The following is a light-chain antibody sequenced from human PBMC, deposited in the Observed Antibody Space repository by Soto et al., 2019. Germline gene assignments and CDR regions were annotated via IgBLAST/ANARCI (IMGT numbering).Light chain of an antibody. Sequence: AIRMTQSPSSFSASTGDRVTITCRASQGISSYLAWYQQKPGKAPKLLIYAASTLQSGVPSRFSGSGSGTDFTLTISCLQSEDFATYYCQQYYSYPRTFGQXXXX. J-gene: IGKJ1*01. CDR2: AAS. CDR1: QGISSY. CDR3: QQYYSYPRT. V-gene: IGKV1-8*01.